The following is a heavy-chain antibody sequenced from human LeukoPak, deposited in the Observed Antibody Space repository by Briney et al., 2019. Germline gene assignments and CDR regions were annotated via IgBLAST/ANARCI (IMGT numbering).Heavy chain of an antibody. CDR1: GGTISSSSYY. V-gene: IGHV4-39*01. Sequence: PSETLSLTCTVPGGTISSSSYYWGWIRQPPGKGLEWIGSIYHSGKTYYNTSLRSRVTISVDTSKKQFSLRLSSVTAADTAVYYCARRGIRGVNFEYWGQGSLVTVSS. CDR3: ARRGIRGVNFEY. J-gene: IGHJ4*02. CDR2: IYHSGKT. D-gene: IGHD3-10*01.